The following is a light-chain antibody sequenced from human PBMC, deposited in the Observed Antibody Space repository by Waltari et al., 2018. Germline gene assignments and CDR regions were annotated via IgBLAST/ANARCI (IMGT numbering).Light chain of an antibody. CDR1: QSVGSNY. CDR2: GAS. CDR3: QQYGSSSLT. Sequence: EIVLTQSPGTLSLSPGERATLPCSASQSVGSNYLAWYQQKPGQAPRLLIYGASTWATGIPDRFIGSGSGTDFTLTISRLEPEDFAVYFCQQYGSSSLTFGGGTKVELK. V-gene: IGKV3-20*01. J-gene: IGKJ4*01.